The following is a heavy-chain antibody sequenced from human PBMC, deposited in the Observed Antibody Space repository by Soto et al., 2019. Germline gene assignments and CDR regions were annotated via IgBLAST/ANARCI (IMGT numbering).Heavy chain of an antibody. J-gene: IGHJ3*02. CDR3: ASPLGGDYGKNAFDI. V-gene: IGHV4-4*02. CDR1: SGSISSSNW. Sequence: QVQLQESGPGLVKPSGTLSLTCAVSSGSISSSNWWSWVRQPPGKGLEWIEEIYHSGSTNYNPSLKSRVTISVDKSKNQFSLKLSSVTAADTAVYYCASPLGGDYGKNAFDIWGQGTMVTVSS. D-gene: IGHD4-17*01. CDR2: IYHSGST.